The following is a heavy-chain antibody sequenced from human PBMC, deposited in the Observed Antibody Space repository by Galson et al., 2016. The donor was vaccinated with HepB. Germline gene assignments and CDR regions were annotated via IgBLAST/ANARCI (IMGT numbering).Heavy chain of an antibody. CDR3: ARDKYHWDEAFDI. V-gene: IGHV1-18*01. CDR1: GYTFTSYG. D-gene: IGHD1-26*01. Sequence: SVKVSCKASGYTFTSYGISWVRQAPGQGLEWMGWISAYTGNTNYEQNFLGRVIMTTDTSTSTVNMELMSLRSDDTAVYYCARDKYHWDEAFDIWGQGTMVTVSS. J-gene: IGHJ3*02. CDR2: ISAYTGNT.